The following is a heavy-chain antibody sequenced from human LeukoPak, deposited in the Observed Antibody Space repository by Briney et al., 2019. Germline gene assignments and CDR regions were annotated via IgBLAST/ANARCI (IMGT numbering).Heavy chain of an antibody. J-gene: IGHJ4*02. CDR2: VSGSGSST. CDR1: GFTFRTYG. Sequence: RSGGSLRLSCAASGFTFRTYGMSWVRQAPGKGLEWVSGVSGSGSSTYYADSVKGRFTISRDNSENTLYLQMDSLRAEDTAIYYCAKGSEARYGDLGYWGQGTLVTVSS. V-gene: IGHV3-23*01. CDR3: AKGSEARYGDLGY. D-gene: IGHD4-17*01.